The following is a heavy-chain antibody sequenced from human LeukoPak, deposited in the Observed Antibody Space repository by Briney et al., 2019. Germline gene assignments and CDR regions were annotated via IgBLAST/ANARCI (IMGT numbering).Heavy chain of an antibody. J-gene: IGHJ4*02. D-gene: IGHD6-13*01. CDR1: GYNFASYW. CDR3: ARQGAAAGPDY. Sequence: GESLKISCKGAGYNFASYWIGWVRQMPGKGLEWMGIVYPGDSDPRYSPSFQGQVTISADKSISTAYLQWSSLKASDTAMYYCARQGAAAGPDYWGQGTLVTVSS. V-gene: IGHV5-51*01. CDR2: VYPGDSDP.